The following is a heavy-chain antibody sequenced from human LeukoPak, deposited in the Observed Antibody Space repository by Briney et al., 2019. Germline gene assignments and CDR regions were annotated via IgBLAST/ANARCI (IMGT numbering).Heavy chain of an antibody. CDR2: IRYDGSNK. CDR3: AKDRDDYVWGTYFDY. Sequence: PGGSLRLSCAASGFTFSSYGMHWVRQAPGKGLEWVAFIRYDGSNKYYADSVKGRFTISRDNSKNTLYLQMNSLSAEDTAVYYCAKDRDDYVWGTYFDYWGQGTLVTVSS. D-gene: IGHD3-16*01. V-gene: IGHV3-30*02. J-gene: IGHJ4*02. CDR1: GFTFSSYG.